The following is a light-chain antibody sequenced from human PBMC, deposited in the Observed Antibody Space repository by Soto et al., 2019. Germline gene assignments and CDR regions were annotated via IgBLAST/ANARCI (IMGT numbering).Light chain of an antibody. CDR3: QQYYNWPYT. Sequence: EIVMTQSPVTLSVSPGERATLSCRASQSVSSNLAWYQQKPGQAPRLLIYGASTRAAGIPARFSGSGSGTEFTLTISRLQSEDFAVYYCQQYYNWPYTFGQGTKLEIK. CDR1: QSVSSN. CDR2: GAS. J-gene: IGKJ2*01. V-gene: IGKV3-15*01.